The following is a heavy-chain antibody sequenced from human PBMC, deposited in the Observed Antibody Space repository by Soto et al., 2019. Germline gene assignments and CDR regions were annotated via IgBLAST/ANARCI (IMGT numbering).Heavy chain of an antibody. CDR3: ARFHCSGGRCPRGYNWFDP. J-gene: IGHJ5*02. CDR2: IFSNDEK. V-gene: IGHV2-26*01. CDR1: GFSLSNARMG. Sequence: SGPTLMNPAETLTLTCTVSGFSLSNARMGVSWIRQPPGKALEWLAHIFSNDEKSYSTSLKSRLTISKDTSKSQVVLTMTNMDPVDTATYYCARFHCSGGRCPRGYNWFDPWGQGTLVTVSS. D-gene: IGHD2-15*01.